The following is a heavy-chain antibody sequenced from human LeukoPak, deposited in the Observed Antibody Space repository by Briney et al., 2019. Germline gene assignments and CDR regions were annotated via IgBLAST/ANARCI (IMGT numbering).Heavy chain of an antibody. D-gene: IGHD2-15*01. J-gene: IGHJ2*01. CDR3: ARRTRYCSGGSCYGSYWYFDL. CDR1: GYSFTSYW. V-gene: IGHV5-51*01. Sequence: GESLKISCKGSGYSFTSYWIAWVRQMPGKGLEWMGIIYPGDPDTRYSPSFQGQVNISADKSISTAYLQWSSLKASDTAMYYCARRTRYCSGGSCYGSYWYFDLWGRGTLVTVSS. CDR2: IYPGDPDT.